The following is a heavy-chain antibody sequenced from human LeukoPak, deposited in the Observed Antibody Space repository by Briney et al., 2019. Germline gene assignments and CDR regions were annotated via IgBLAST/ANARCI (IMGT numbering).Heavy chain of an antibody. V-gene: IGHV3-9*01. Sequence: GGSLRLSCAASGFTFDDYAMHWVRQAPGKGLEWVSGLNWNSGGIVYADSVKGRFTISRDNFKNTLYLQMNSLRVEDTAVYHCARDPSNSGSYYVLDYWGQGTLVTVSS. CDR3: ARDPSNSGSYYVLDY. J-gene: IGHJ4*02. CDR1: GFTFDDYA. CDR2: LNWNSGGI. D-gene: IGHD1-26*01.